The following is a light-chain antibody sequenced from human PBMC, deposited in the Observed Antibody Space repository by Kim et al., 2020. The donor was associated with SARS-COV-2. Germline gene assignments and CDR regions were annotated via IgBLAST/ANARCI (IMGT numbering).Light chain of an antibody. CDR3: NSRDSSGNPSYV. J-gene: IGLJ1*01. CDR2: GQN. Sequence: LGKTVSNTCQGDRLRSHYASWYQQKPGQAPVIVIYGQNKRPSGIPDRFSGSSSGNTVSLTITGAQAEDEADYYCNSRDSSGNPSYVFGTGTKVTVL. V-gene: IGLV3-19*01. CDR1: RLRSHY.